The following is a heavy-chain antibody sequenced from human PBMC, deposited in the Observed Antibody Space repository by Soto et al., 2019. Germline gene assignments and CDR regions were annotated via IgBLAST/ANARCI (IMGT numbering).Heavy chain of an antibody. CDR3: ASGASRWYPYFLDS. CDR2: IIPYYNTL. CDR1: EGTFNSYA. V-gene: IGHV1-69*01. Sequence: QAQVVQSGAEVRKPGSSVKLSCKASEGTFNSYAIAWVRQAPGQGLEWMGGIIPYYNTLNYAQKFQDRVTITADDATNTVYMELSSLRSDDTAVYFCASGASRWYPYFLDSWAQGTLVTVSS. J-gene: IGHJ4*02. D-gene: IGHD6-13*01.